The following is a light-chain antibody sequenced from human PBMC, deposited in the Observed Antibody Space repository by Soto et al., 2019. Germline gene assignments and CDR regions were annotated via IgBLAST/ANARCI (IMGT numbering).Light chain of an antibody. CDR2: KAS. Sequence: DIQVTQSPSSLSASVGDRVNITCRASQTSSSWLAWYQQKPGKAPKLLIYKASTLKSGVPSRFSGSGSGTEFTLTISSLQPDDFATYYCQHYNSYSEAFGQGTKVDIK. CDR1: QTSSSW. CDR3: QHYNSYSEA. J-gene: IGKJ1*01. V-gene: IGKV1-5*03.